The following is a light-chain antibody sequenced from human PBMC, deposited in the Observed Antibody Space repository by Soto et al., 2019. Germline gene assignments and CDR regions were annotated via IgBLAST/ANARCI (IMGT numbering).Light chain of an antibody. CDR2: EVS. CDR3: SSYAGSNNFEV. V-gene: IGLV2-8*01. J-gene: IGLJ2*01. CDR1: SSDVGGYHY. Sequence: QSALTKPPSASGAPGQSVTISCTGTSSDVGGYHYVSWYQQHPGKAPKLMIYEVSKRPSGVPDRFSGSKSGNTASLTVSGLQAEDEADYYCSSYAGSNNFEVFGGGTKVTVL.